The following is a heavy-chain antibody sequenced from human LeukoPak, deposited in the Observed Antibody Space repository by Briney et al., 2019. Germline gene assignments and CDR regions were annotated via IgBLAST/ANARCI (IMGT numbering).Heavy chain of an antibody. V-gene: IGHV4-34*01. CDR2: INHSGST. J-gene: IGHJ6*03. CDR1: GGSFSGYY. Sequence: PSETLSLTXAVYGGSFSGYYWSWIRQPPGKGLEWIGEINHSGSTNYNPSLKSRVTISVDTSKNQFSLKLSSVTAADTAVYYCARGPVRRYCSGGSCYGYYYMDVWGKGTTVTVSS. D-gene: IGHD2-15*01. CDR3: ARGPVRRYCSGGSCYGYYYMDV.